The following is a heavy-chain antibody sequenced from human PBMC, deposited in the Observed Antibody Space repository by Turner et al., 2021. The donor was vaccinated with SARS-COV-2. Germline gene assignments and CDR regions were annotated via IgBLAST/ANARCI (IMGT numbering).Heavy chain of an antibody. CDR1: GFTFDDYA. J-gene: IGHJ6*02. Sequence: EVQLVESGGGLLQPGRSLRLSCAASGFTFDDYAMHWVRQAPGKGVGWVSGSGSIGYADSVKGRFTISRDNAKNSLYLQMNSLRVEDTALYYCVKDLGYSSGGMDVWGQGTTVTVSS. V-gene: IGHV3-9*01. D-gene: IGHD6-19*01. CDR2: SGSI. CDR3: VKDLGYSSGGMDV.